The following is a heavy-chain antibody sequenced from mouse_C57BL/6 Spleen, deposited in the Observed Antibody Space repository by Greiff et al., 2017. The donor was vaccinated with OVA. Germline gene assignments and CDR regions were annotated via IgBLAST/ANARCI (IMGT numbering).Heavy chain of an antibody. CDR3: ARRWETGTGYFDV. D-gene: IGHD4-1*01. Sequence: DVKLVESGGDLVKPGGSLKLSCAASGFTFSSYGMSWVRQTPDKRLEWVATISSGGSYTYYPDSVKGRFTISRDNAKNTLYLQMSSLKSEDTAMYYCARRWETGTGYFDVWGTGTTVTVSS. J-gene: IGHJ1*03. CDR2: ISSGGSYT. V-gene: IGHV5-6*02. CDR1: GFTFSSYG.